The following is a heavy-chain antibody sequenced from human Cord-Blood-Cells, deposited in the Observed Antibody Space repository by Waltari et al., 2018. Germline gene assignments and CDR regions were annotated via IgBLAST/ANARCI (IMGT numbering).Heavy chain of an antibody. CDR1: GGPISSSLW. CDR3: ARKTGDRDAFDI. CDR2: TYLSGST. V-gene: IGHV4-4*02. D-gene: IGHD7-27*01. J-gene: IGHJ3*02. Sequence: QVQLQESGPGLVKPSGTLSLTCAVSGGPISSSLWWSWVRQPPGKGLEGIGETYLSGSTNYHPSLSSRVTISVDKSKNQFSLNLSSVTAADTAVYYGARKTGDRDAFDIWGQGTMVTVSS.